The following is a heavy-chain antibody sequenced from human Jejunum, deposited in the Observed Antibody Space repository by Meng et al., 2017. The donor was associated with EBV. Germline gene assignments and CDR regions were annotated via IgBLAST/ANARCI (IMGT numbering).Heavy chain of an antibody. D-gene: IGHD3-16*01. CDR3: TDVGGDMI. V-gene: IGHV3-15*01. CDR2: IKRTTDGGTT. Sequence: EVRLVGAGGGLVKPGEYLRLYCAASGFTFTNSPMTWVRQAPGKGLEWVGRIKRTTDGGTTDYAAPVKGRFTISRDDSKNTLYLQMNSLKTEDTAVYYCTDVGGDMIWGQGILVTVSS. J-gene: IGHJ4*02. CDR1: GFTFTNSP.